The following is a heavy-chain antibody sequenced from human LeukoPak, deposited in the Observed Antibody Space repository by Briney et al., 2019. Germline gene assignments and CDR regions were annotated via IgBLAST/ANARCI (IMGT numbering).Heavy chain of an antibody. CDR2: ISYSGST. CDR3: AKGKAAHYGSVTDEYYYYLDV. V-gene: IGHV4-34*01. Sequence: SETLSLPCVVEGYYFSGFYCTWSRQAPGKGLEWIGEISYSGSTKYNPSLKSRVTIEVDTSKKQISLNLSSVTAADTAVYYCAKGKAAHYGSVTDEYYYYLDVWGKGTTVIVSS. J-gene: IGHJ6*03. CDR1: GYYFSGFY. D-gene: IGHD3-9*01.